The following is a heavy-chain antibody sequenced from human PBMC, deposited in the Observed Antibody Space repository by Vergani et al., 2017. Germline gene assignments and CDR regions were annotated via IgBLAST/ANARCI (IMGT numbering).Heavy chain of an antibody. CDR2: INSDGSST. Sequence: EVQLVESGGGLVQPGGSLRLSCAASGFTFSSYWMHWVRQAPGKGLVWVSRINSDGSSTSYADSVKGRFTISRDNSKNTLYLQMNSLRAEDTALYYCAKSKLTSCFAQSSNWDAFDIWGQGTMVTVSS. CDR1: GFTFSSYW. J-gene: IGHJ3*02. V-gene: IGHV3-74*01. D-gene: IGHD3-10*01. CDR3: AKSKLTSCFAQSSNWDAFDI.